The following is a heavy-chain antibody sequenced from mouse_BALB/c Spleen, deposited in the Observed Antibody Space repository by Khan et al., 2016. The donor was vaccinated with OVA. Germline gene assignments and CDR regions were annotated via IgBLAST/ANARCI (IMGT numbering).Heavy chain of an antibody. Sequence: QVQLQQSGAELVRPGASLKLSCKASGYTFTDYNINWVQQRTGQGLEWIGEIYPGSNNTYYNEKFTGRATLTADKSSSTAYMQLSSLTSEDSAVYFCAREWGGWLAYWGQGTLVTVSA. V-gene: IGHV1-77*01. J-gene: IGHJ3*01. CDR2: IYPGSNNT. CDR3: AREWGGWLAY. CDR1: GYTFTDYN.